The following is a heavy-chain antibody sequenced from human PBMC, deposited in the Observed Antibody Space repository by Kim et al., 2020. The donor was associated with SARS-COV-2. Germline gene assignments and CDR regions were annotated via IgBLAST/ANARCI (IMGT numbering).Heavy chain of an antibody. J-gene: IGHJ4*02. Sequence: MSWVRQAPGKEQEWVANIKQDESEKYYGDSVKGRFTITRDSAKNSLYLQMNSRRAEDTAVYYCAREEGNQYYDFWSGYSKSYFDYWGQGTLAT. V-gene: IGHV3-7*03. D-gene: IGHD3-3*01. CDR3: AREEGNQYYDFWSGYSKSYFDY. CDR2: IKQDESEK.